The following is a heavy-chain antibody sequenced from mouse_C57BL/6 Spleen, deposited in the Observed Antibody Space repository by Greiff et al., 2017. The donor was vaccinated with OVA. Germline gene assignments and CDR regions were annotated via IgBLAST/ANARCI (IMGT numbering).Heavy chain of an antibody. CDR1: GYTFTDYN. J-gene: IGHJ2*01. V-gene: IGHV1-22*01. CDR2: INPNNGGT. D-gene: IGHD6-2*01. Sequence: EVQLQESGPELVKPGASVKMSCKASGYTFTDYNMHWVKQSHGKSLEWIGYINPNNGGTSYNQKFKGKATLTVNKSSSTAYMELRSLTSEDSAVYYCARRMVSGDGGYFDYWGQGTTLTVSS. CDR3: ARRMVSGDGGYFDY.